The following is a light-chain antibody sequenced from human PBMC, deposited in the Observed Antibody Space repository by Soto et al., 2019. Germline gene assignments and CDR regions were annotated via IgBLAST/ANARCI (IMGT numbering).Light chain of an antibody. CDR2: IAS. Sequence: DIQMTQSPSSLSASVGGRVTITCRASQEINNVIAWFQQKPGKAPKPPIYIASSLQDGVPSRFSGSGSGTHFTLTISSLQPEDFATYFCLQYDRFPATFGGGTRVDIE. J-gene: IGKJ4*01. V-gene: IGKV1-16*01. CDR1: QEINNV. CDR3: LQYDRFPAT.